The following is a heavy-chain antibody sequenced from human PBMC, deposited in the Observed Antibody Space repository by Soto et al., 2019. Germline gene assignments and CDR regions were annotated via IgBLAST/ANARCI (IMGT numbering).Heavy chain of an antibody. D-gene: IGHD3-16*01. CDR2: IYYSGST. Sequence: PSETLSLTCTVSGGSISSGGYYWSWIRQHPGKGLEWIGYIYYSGSTYYNPSLKSRVTISVDTSKNQFSLKLSSVTAADTAVYYCARGSYDYVWGSPPAAFGLWGQGTMVTVSS. J-gene: IGHJ3*01. CDR1: GGSISSGGYY. CDR3: ARGSYDYVWGSPPAAFGL. V-gene: IGHV4-31*03.